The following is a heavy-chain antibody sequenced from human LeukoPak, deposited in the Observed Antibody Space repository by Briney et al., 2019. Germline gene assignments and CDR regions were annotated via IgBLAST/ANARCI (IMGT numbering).Heavy chain of an antibody. V-gene: IGHV1-18*01. CDR2: ISAYNGNT. Sequence: ASVKVSCKASGYTFTSYGISWVRQAPGQGLEWMGWISAYNGNTNYAQKLQGRVTMTTDTSTSTAYMELRSLRSDDTAVYYCARGSEGDYVWGSYRYTPFDYWGQGTLVTVSS. D-gene: IGHD3-16*02. CDR3: ARGSEGDYVWGSYRYTPFDY. CDR1: GYTFTSYG. J-gene: IGHJ4*02.